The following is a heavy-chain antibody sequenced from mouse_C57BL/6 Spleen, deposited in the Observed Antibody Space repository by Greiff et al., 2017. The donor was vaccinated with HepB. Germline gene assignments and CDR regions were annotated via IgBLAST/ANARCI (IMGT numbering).Heavy chain of an antibody. J-gene: IGHJ1*03. V-gene: IGHV1-42*01. CDR1: GYSFTGYY. CDR3: ARDDGNDWYFDV. CDR2: INPSTGGT. D-gene: IGHD2-1*01. Sequence: EVKVVESGPELVKPGASVKISCKASGYSFTGYYMNWVKQSPEKSLEWIGEINPSTGGTTYNQKFKAKATLTVDKSSSTAYMQLKSLTSEDSAVYYCARDDGNDWYFDVWGTGTTVTVSS.